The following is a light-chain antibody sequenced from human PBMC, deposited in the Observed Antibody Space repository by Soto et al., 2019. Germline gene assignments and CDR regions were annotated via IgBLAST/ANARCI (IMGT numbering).Light chain of an antibody. CDR3: CSYAGSSGYV. J-gene: IGLJ1*01. CDR1: SCDVGSYNL. V-gene: IGLV2-23*02. Sequence: QSALTQPASVSGSPGQSITISCTGTSCDVGSYNLVSWYQQHPGKAPKLMIYEVSKRPSGVSNRFSGSKSGNTASLTISGLQAEDEADYYCCSYAGSSGYVFGTGTKVTVL. CDR2: EVS.